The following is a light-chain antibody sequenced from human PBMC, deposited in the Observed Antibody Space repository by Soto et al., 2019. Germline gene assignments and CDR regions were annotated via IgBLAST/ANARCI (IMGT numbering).Light chain of an antibody. Sequence: EIVLTQSPATLSLSPGERATLSCRASQSVSSYLAWYQQKPGQAPRLLIYDASNRATGIPARFSGSGSGTDFTLNISSLESEDFSVYSCQQRSNWPLTFGGGVKVAIK. J-gene: IGKJ4*01. V-gene: IGKV3-11*01. CDR2: DAS. CDR1: QSVSSY. CDR3: QQRSNWPLT.